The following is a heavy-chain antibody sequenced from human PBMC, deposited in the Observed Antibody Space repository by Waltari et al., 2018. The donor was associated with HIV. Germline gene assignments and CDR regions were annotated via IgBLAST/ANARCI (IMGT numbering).Heavy chain of an antibody. Sequence: EVQLVESGGGLIQPGGSLRLSCAASGFTVSSHYMSWVRQAPGKGLEWVSVIYSSGKTYYADSVKGRFTISRDNSKNTLYLQMNRLRVEDTAVYYCDMYYYDSSGYSAAVWGQGTTVTVSS. J-gene: IGHJ6*02. V-gene: IGHV3-53*01. D-gene: IGHD3-22*01. CDR1: GFTVSSHY. CDR3: DMYYYDSSGYSAAV. CDR2: IYSSGKT.